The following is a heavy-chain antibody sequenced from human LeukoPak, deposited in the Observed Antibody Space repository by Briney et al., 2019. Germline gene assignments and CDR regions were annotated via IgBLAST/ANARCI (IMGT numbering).Heavy chain of an antibody. CDR2: IWYDGSNK. CDR1: GFTFSNYG. J-gene: IGHJ2*01. CDR3: AANFDL. Sequence: GRSLRLSCAASGFTFSNYGMHWDRQAPGKGLEWVAVIWYDGSNKYYADSVKGRFTISRDNSKNTLYLQMNSLRVEDTAVYYCAANFDLWGRGTLVTVSS. V-gene: IGHV3-33*01.